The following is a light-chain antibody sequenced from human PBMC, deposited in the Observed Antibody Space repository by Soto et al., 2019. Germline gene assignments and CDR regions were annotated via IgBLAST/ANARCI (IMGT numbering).Light chain of an antibody. CDR1: QSVSRN. Sequence: IVMTQSPATLSVYSGERATLSCLASQSVSRNLAWYQQKPGQAPRLLIYGASSRATGIPDRFSGSGSGTDFTLTISRLEPEDFAVYYCQQYGSSPRTFGQGTKVDIK. CDR3: QQYGSSPRT. V-gene: IGKV3-20*01. J-gene: IGKJ1*01. CDR2: GAS.